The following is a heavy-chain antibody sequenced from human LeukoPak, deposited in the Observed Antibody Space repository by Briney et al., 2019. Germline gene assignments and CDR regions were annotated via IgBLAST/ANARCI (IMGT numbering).Heavy chain of an antibody. J-gene: IGHJ4*02. CDR1: GYIFTSYN. CDR3: AKSIAAAGVMWYFDY. V-gene: IGHV1-2*02. Sequence: GASVKVSCKASGYIFTSYNMYWVRQAPGQGLEWMGWINPNSGGTNYAQKFQGRVTMTRDTSISTAYMELSRLRSDDTAVYYCAKSIAAAGVMWYFDYWGQGTLVTVSS. D-gene: IGHD6-13*01. CDR2: INPNSGGT.